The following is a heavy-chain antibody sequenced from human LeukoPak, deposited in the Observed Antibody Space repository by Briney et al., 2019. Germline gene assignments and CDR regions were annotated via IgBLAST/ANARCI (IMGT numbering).Heavy chain of an antibody. CDR1: GYTFTGYY. V-gene: IGHV1-2*02. CDR3: ARVGEGSGSPCG. J-gene: IGHJ4*02. CDR2: INPNSGGT. D-gene: IGHD3-10*01. Sequence: APVKVSCKASGYTFTGYYMHWVRQAPGQGLEWMGWINPNSGGTNYAQKFQGRVTMTRDTSISTAYMELSRLRSDDTAVYYCARVGEGSGSPCGWGQGTLVTVSS.